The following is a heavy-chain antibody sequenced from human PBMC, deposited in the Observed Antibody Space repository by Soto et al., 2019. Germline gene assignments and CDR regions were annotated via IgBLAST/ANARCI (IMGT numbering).Heavy chain of an antibody. J-gene: IGHJ5*02. CDR1: GYTFTGYY. V-gene: IGHV1-2*04. CDR3: ARAVSAGWFDP. Sequence: QVQLVQSGAEVKKPGASVKVSCKASGYTFTGYYMPWVRQAPGPGLEWMGWINPNSGGTNYAQKFQGWVTMTRDTSISTAYMELSRLRSDDTAVYDCARAVSAGWFDPWCQGTLVSVSS. CDR2: INPNSGGT. D-gene: IGHD3-10*01.